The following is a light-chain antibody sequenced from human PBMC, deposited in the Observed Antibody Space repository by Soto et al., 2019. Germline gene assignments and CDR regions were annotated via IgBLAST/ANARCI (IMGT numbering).Light chain of an antibody. Sequence: DIVMTQSPDSLAVSLGERVTINCKSSQSVLYSSNNKNYLAWYQQKPGQPPKLLIYWASTRESGVPDRFSGSGSGTDFTLTISSLQAEDVAVYYCQQYYSTLFTFGGGTKVEIK. J-gene: IGKJ4*01. CDR1: QSVLYSSNNKNY. CDR2: WAS. V-gene: IGKV4-1*01. CDR3: QQYYSTLFT.